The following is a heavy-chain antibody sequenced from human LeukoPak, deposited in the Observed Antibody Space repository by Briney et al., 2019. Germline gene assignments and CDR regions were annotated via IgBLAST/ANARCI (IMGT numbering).Heavy chain of an antibody. D-gene: IGHD1-14*01. CDR1: GFSISSGYS. CDR3: AREPLQAGFGYYYMDV. V-gene: IGHV4-38-2*02. J-gene: IGHJ6*03. CDR2: LFHSGST. Sequence: KPSETLSLTCTVSGFSISSGYSWGWIRQPPGKGLEWIGSLFHSGSTYYNPSLKSRVTISVGRSKNQFSLKLSSVTAADTAVYYCAREPLQAGFGYYYMDVWGKGTTVTASS.